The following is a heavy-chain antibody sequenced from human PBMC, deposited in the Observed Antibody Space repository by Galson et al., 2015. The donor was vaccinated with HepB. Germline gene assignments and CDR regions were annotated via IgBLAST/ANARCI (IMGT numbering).Heavy chain of an antibody. V-gene: IGHV3-30-3*01. CDR2: VSYDGGKK. D-gene: IGHD6-13*01. CDR3: ARGDYANSWYPAVY. CDR1: GSTFSSYT. J-gene: IGHJ4*02. Sequence: SLRLSCAASGSTFSSYTLHWVRQAPGKGLEWVAVVSYDGGKKYYADSVKGRFTISRDNSENTLYLQMNSLRAEDTAVYYCARGDYANSWYPAVYWGQEALVTVSS.